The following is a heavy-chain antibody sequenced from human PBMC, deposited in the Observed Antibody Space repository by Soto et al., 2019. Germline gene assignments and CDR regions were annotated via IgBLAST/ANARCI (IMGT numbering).Heavy chain of an antibody. CDR1: RGSITSSY. V-gene: IGHV4-59*06. CDR3: ARDRAP. CDR2: IYNSGTT. D-gene: IGHD3-10*01. J-gene: IGHJ5*02. Sequence: SETLSLTRTVPRGSITSSYWNWIRQPPGKGLEWIGYIYNSGTTYYNPSLKSRVTISVDTSKNQFSLKLTSVTAADTAVYYCARDRAPWGQGTLVTVSA.